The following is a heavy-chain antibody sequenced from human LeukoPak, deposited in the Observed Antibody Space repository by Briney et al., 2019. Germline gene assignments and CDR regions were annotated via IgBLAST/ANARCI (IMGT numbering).Heavy chain of an antibody. V-gene: IGHV1-18*01. CDR2: NSAYNDNT. D-gene: IGHD2-15*01. J-gene: IGHJ3*02. CDR3: ARDWFCSGGSCRNVFDI. CDR1: GYTFSNYG. Sequence: GASVKVFCKASGYTFSNYGISWVRQAPGQGLEWMGWNSAYNDNTNYAQKFHDRVSITTDTATDTSYMELRSLSSDDTALYYCARDWFCSGGSCRNVFDIWGQETMVTVSS.